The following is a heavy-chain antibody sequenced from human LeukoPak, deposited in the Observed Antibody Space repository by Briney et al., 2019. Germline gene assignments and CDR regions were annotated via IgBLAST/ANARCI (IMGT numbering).Heavy chain of an antibody. Sequence: GGSLRLSCAASGFTVSNNYITWVRQAPGKGLEWVSVIYSGGSTYYADSVKGRFTISRDNSKNTLYLQMNSLRAEDTAVYYCSSGIYYYDSSGYSYGMDVWGQGTTVTVSS. CDR2: IYSGGST. D-gene: IGHD3-22*01. V-gene: IGHV3-53*01. CDR3: SSGIYYYDSSGYSYGMDV. J-gene: IGHJ6*02. CDR1: GFTVSNNY.